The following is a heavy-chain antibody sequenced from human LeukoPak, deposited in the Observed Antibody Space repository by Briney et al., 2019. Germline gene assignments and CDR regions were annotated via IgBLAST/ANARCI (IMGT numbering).Heavy chain of an antibody. Sequence: GGSLRLSCAGSGFTFNNYAMSWVRPAPGKGPEWVSTITGSGGSSFYADSVKGRFIISRDNSKNTLFLQMNSLRVEDTAVYYCATKRHYDRSGFFYPFDYWGQGTLVIVSS. CDR3: ATKRHYDRSGFFYPFDY. V-gene: IGHV3-23*01. CDR2: ITGSGGSS. D-gene: IGHD3-22*01. J-gene: IGHJ4*02. CDR1: GFTFNNYA.